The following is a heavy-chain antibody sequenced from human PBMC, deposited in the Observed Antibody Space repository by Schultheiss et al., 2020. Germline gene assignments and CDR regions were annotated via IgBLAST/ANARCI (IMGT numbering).Heavy chain of an antibody. V-gene: IGHV1-69*13. CDR2: IIPRLAAA. Sequence: SVKVSCKASGGTFSSDTMTWVRQAPGQGLEWMGGIIPRLAAANYAQKFQGRVTITADESASTVHMELRTLRSDDTAVYYCARASIAARPGHYYYYMDVWGQGTTVTVSS. D-gene: IGHD6-6*01. CDR1: GGTFSSDT. CDR3: ARASIAARPGHYYYYMDV. J-gene: IGHJ6*03.